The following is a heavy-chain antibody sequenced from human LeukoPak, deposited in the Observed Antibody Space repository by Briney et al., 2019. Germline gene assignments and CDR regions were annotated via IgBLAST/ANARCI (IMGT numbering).Heavy chain of an antibody. V-gene: IGHV3-30*02. D-gene: IGHD5-24*01. J-gene: IGHJ4*02. CDR3: AKDYMATIADY. CDR1: GFTFNSYG. CDR2: IWYDGSNK. Sequence: GGSLRLSCAASGFTFNSYGMHWVRQAPGKGLEWVAVIWYDGSNKYYADSVKGRFTISRDNSKNTLYLQMNSLRAEDTAVYYCAKDYMATIADYWGQGTLATVSS.